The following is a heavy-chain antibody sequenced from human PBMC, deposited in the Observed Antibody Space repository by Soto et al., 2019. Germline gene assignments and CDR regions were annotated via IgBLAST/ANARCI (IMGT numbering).Heavy chain of an antibody. CDR2: IVVGSGNT. D-gene: IGHD7-27*01. CDR1: GFTFTSSA. CDR3: AAGLGANNFGYYYYMDV. V-gene: IGHV1-58*02. Sequence: QMQLVQSGPEVKKPGTSVKVSCKASGFTFTSSAMQWVRQARGQRLEWIGWIVVGSGNTNYAQKFQERVTITRDMSTSTAYMELSSPRSEDTAVYYCAAGLGANNFGYYYYMDVWGKGTTVTVSS. J-gene: IGHJ6*03.